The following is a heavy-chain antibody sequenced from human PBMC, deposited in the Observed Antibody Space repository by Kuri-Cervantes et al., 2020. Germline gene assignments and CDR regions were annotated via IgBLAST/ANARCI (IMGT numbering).Heavy chain of an antibody. D-gene: IGHD5-12*01. Sequence: GSLRLSCAVYGGSFSAYYWSWIRQPPGKGLEWIGEINHSGSTNYSPSLKSRVTISVDTSKNQFSLKLSSVTAADTAVYYCARGLASPRATFSVYYYHYYMDVWGKGTTVTVSS. CDR1: GGSFSAYY. J-gene: IGHJ6*03. CDR3: ARGLASPRATFSVYYYHYYMDV. V-gene: IGHV4-34*01. CDR2: INHSGST.